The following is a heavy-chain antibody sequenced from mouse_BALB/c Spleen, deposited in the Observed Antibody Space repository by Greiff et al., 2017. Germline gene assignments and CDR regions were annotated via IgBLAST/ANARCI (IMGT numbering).Heavy chain of an antibody. CDR2: IRSKSNNYAT. J-gene: IGHJ4*01. V-gene: IGHV10-1*02. CDR1: GFTFNTYA. Sequence: EVQGVESGGGLVQPKGSLKLSCAASGFTFNTYAMNWVRQAPGKGLEWVARIRSKSNNYATYYADSVKDRFTISRDDSQSMLYLQMNNLKTEDTAMYYCVRQDRNYAMDYWGQGTSVTVSS. CDR3: VRQDRNYAMDY.